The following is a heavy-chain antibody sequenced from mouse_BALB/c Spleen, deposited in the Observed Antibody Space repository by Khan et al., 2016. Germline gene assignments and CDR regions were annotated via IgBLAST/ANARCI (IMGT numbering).Heavy chain of an antibody. V-gene: IGHV5-12-2*01. Sequence: EVELVESGGGLVQPGGSLKLSCAASGFTFSSYTMSWVRQTPEKRLEWVAYISHGGGSTYYPDTVKGRFTISRDNAKNTLYLQMNSLKSEDTAMSYCARRGLRWYFDVWGAGTTVTVSS. D-gene: IGHD1-1*01. CDR3: ARRGLRWYFDV. J-gene: IGHJ1*01. CDR1: GFTFSSYT. CDR2: ISHGGGST.